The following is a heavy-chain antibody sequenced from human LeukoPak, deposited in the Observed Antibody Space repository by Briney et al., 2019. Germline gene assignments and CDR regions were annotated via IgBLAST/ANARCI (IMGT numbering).Heavy chain of an antibody. CDR1: GFTFSRYG. Sequence: GGSLRLSCAASGFTFSRYGMHWVRQAPGKGLEWVAVISSDGSNEYYADSVKGRFTISRDNSKSTLYLQMNSLRAVDTAVYYCAKDYCSGGSCYADYWGQGTLVTVSS. D-gene: IGHD2-15*01. CDR2: ISSDGSNE. CDR3: AKDYCSGGSCYADY. V-gene: IGHV3-30*18. J-gene: IGHJ4*02.